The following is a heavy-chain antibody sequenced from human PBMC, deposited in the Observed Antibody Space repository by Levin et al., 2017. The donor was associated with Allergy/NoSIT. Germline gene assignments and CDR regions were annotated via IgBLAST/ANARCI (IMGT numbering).Heavy chain of an antibody. V-gene: IGHV4-61*02. J-gene: IGHJ4*02. D-gene: IGHD3-10*01. Sequence: SETLSLTCTVSGGSISSAYYYWAWIRQPAGKGLEWIGRFHTSGNTNYNPSLKSRVTISVDTSKKQFSLRLTSVTAADTAVYYCARTGRYYGSGSYLVWGQGTLVTVSS. CDR3: ARTGRYYGSGSYLV. CDR2: FHTSGNT. CDR1: GGSISSAYYY.